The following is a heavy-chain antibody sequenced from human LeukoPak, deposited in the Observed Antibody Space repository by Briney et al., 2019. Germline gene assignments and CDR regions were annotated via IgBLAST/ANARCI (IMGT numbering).Heavy chain of an antibody. V-gene: IGHV3-11*03. Sequence: GGSLRLSCAASGFTFSDYYMSWIRQAPGKGLEWVSYISSSGSYTNYADSVKGRFTISRDNAKNSLYLQMNSLRAEDTAVYYCTRSGYRYYFDYWGQGTLVTVSS. CDR2: ISSSGSYT. CDR1: GFTFSDYY. CDR3: TRSGYRYYFDY. D-gene: IGHD3-22*01. J-gene: IGHJ4*02.